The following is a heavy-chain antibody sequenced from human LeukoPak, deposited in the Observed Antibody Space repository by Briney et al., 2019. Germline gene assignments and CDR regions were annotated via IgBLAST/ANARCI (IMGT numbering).Heavy chain of an antibody. J-gene: IGHJ4*02. D-gene: IGHD5-24*01. CDR1: GFTYSSYW. V-gene: IGHV3-7*01. Sequence: GGSLRLSCAASGFTYSSYWTTWVRQAPGKGLEWVANIKQDGSERDYVDSVKGRFTISRDNAKNSLYLQMNSLRAEDTAVYYCAKDRAVFDYWGQGTLVTVSS. CDR3: AKDRAVFDY. CDR2: IKQDGSER.